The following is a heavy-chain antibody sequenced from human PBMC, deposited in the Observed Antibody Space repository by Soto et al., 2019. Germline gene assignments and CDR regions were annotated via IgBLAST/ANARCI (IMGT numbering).Heavy chain of an antibody. J-gene: IGHJ6*02. D-gene: IGHD3-3*01. CDR1: GGTFSSYA. V-gene: IGHV1-69*01. CDR2: IIPIFGTA. Sequence: QVQLVQSGAEVKKPGSSVKVSCKASGGTFSSYAISWVRQAPGQGLEWMGGIIPIFGTANYAQKFQGRVTITADESTSTAYMELSSLRSEDTAVYYCASTIFGVAPGYYYYGMDVWGQGTTVTVSS. CDR3: ASTIFGVAPGYYYYGMDV.